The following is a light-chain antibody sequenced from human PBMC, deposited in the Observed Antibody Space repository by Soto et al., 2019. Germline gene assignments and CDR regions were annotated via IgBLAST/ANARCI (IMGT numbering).Light chain of an antibody. V-gene: IGKV1-5*03. J-gene: IGKJ2*01. CDR1: QSVSRW. CDR3: QQYNSYSGS. CDR2: KAS. Sequence: DIQMTQSPAALSASVGDRVTITCRASQSVSRWLAWHQQKPGEAPKPLIYKASTLESGVPSRFSGNGSGTEFTLTIGSLQPEDFATYYCQQYNSYSGSFGQGTKLQIK.